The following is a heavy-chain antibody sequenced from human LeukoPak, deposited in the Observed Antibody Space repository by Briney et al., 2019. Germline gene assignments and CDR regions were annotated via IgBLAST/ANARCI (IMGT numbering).Heavy chain of an antibody. CDR3: AKDGGEYYDILTGYYPRLYYMDV. V-gene: IGHV3-23*01. Sequence: GGSLRLSCAASGFTFSSYSMNWVRQAPGKGLEWVSSISSSGSTIYYADSVKGRFTISRDNSKSTLYLQMNSLKAEDTAVYYCAKDGGEYYDILTGYYPRLYYMDVWGKGTTVTISS. D-gene: IGHD3-9*01. J-gene: IGHJ6*03. CDR1: GFTFSSYS. CDR2: ISSSGSTI.